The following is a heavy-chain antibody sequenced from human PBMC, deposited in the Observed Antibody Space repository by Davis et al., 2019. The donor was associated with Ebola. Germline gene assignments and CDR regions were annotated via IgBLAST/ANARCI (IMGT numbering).Heavy chain of an antibody. CDR1: GGSISSYY. CDR2: IYYSGST. Sequence: GSLRLSCAVYGGSISSYYWSWIRQPPGKGLEWIGYIYYSGSTNYNPSLKSRVTISVDTSKNQFSLKLSSVTAADTAVYYCARGAVAGLPFDYWGQGTLVTVSS. D-gene: IGHD6-19*01. CDR3: ARGAVAGLPFDY. J-gene: IGHJ4*02. V-gene: IGHV4-59*01.